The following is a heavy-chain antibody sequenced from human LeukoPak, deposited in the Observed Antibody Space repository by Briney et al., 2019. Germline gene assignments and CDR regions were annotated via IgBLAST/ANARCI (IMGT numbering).Heavy chain of an antibody. V-gene: IGHV3-74*01. CDR1: GFTFSSYW. J-gene: IGHJ4*02. CDR2: INSDGSST. Sequence: QPGGSLRLSCAASGFTFSSYWMHWVRHAPGKGLVWVSRINSDGSSTSYADSVKGRFTISRDNAKNTLYLQMNSLRAEDTAVYYCARDMMATLAADYWGQGTLVTVSS. CDR3: ARDMMATLAADY. D-gene: IGHD5-12*01.